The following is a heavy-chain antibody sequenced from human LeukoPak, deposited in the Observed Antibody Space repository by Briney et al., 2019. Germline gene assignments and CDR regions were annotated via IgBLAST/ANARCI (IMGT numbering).Heavy chain of an antibody. CDR1: GFTFTSYW. CDR3: ARDTDRDGVDY. D-gene: IGHD1-14*01. CDR2: IKQDGSEK. J-gene: IGHJ4*02. Sequence: GGSLRLSCAASGFTFTSYWMNWVRQAPGMGLEWVANIKQDGSEKYYVDSVKGRFTISRDNAKNSLYLQMNSLRAEDTAVYYCARDTDRDGVDYWGQGTLVTASS. V-gene: IGHV3-7*01.